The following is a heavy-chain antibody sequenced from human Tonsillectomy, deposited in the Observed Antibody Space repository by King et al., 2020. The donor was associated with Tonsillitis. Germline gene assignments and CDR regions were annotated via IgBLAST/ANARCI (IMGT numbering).Heavy chain of an antibody. D-gene: IGHD3-22*01. J-gene: IGHJ3*02. CDR2: INSEGSST. CDR3: ARESGRGHDSSGYSDAFDI. V-gene: IGHV3-74*01. CDR1: GFTFSSYW. Sequence: VQLVESGGGLVQPGGSLRLSCAASGFTFSSYWMHWVRQAPGKGLVWVSRINSEGSSTSYADSVKGRFTISRDNAKNTLYLQMNSLRAEETAVYYCARESGRGHDSSGYSDAFDIWGQGTMVTVSS.